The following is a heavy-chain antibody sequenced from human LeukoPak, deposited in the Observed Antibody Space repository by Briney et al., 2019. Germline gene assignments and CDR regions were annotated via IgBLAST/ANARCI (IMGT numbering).Heavy chain of an antibody. Sequence: SETLSLTCAVYGGSFSGYYWNWIRQPPGEGLEWIGEINHSGTTNYNPSLKSRVTISIDTSKNQFSLKLSSVTAADTAVYSCARRRGQGSGSYFHYYYYGMDVWGQGTMVTVSS. V-gene: IGHV4-34*01. J-gene: IGHJ6*02. D-gene: IGHD3-10*01. CDR3: ARRRGQGSGSYFHYYYYGMDV. CDR1: GGSFSGYY. CDR2: INHSGTT.